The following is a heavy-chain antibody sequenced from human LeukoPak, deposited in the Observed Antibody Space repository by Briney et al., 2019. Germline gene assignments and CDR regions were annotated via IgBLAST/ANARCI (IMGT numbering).Heavy chain of an antibody. V-gene: IGHV1-46*01. D-gene: IGHD6-13*01. CDR3: AKDIGSWASDY. J-gene: IGHJ4*02. CDR1: GYTFTHYQ. Sequence: ASVKVSCKASGYTFTHYQMHWVRQAPRQGLEWMGVINPNAGTTTYAQNFQGRVTVTGDTSTSTVYMELSNLRSEDTAVYYCAKDIGSWASDYWGQGTLVTVSS. CDR2: INPNAGTT.